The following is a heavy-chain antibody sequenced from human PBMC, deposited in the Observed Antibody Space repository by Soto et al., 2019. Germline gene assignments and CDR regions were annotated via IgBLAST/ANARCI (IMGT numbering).Heavy chain of an antibody. CDR3: ARRVTMVRGPYYYYGLDV. CDR2: ISSTSSTK. J-gene: IGHJ6*02. D-gene: IGHD3-10*01. V-gene: IGHV3-48*02. Sequence: GGSLRLSCAASGFTFSSHAMNWVRQAPGKGLEWVSFISSTSSTKNYADSVKGRFTISRDNAKNSLYLQMSSLRDEDTAVYYCARRVTMVRGPYYYYGLDVWGQGTTVTVSS. CDR1: GFTFSSHA.